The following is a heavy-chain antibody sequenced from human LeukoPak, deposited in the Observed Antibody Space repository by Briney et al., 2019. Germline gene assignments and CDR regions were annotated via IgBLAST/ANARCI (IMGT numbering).Heavy chain of an antibody. J-gene: IGHJ4*02. CDR2: ISGSGGTT. D-gene: IGHD4-17*01. CDR1: GFTFSSYV. V-gene: IGHV3-23*01. Sequence: GGSLRLSCAASGFTFSSYVMSWVRQAPGKGLDWVSVISGSGGTTYYADSVKGRFTISRDNSKNTLYLQMNSLRAENTAIYYCAKDSSTTVTTKGGPRRSFDYWGLGTLVTVSS. CDR3: AKDSSTTVTTKGGPRRSFDY.